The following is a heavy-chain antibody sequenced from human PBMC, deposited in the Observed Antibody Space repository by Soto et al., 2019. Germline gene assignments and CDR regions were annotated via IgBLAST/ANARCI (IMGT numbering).Heavy chain of an antibody. CDR3: ARHGVGDILTGQPDY. D-gene: IGHD3-9*01. CDR1: GYSFTSYW. CDR2: IYPGDSDT. J-gene: IGHJ4*02. V-gene: IGHV5-51*01. Sequence: GAAQKISCKGSGYSFTSYWSGWVRQMPGKGLEWMGIIYPGDSDTRYSPSFQGQVTISADKSISTAYLQWSSLKASDTSMYYCARHGVGDILTGQPDYWGQGTLVTVS.